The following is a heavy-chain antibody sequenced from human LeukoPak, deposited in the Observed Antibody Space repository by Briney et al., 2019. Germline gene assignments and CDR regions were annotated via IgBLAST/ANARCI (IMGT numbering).Heavy chain of an antibody. V-gene: IGHV4-61*02. D-gene: IGHD4-17*01. CDR2: IYTSGTT. CDR1: GDSISSGDYY. CDR3: ARLSTVTTSFDY. Sequence: SETLSLTCTVSGDSISSGDYYWSWIRQPAGKGLEWIGRIYTSGTTHYNPSLKSRVTMSVDTSKNQFSLKLSSVTAADTAVYYCARLSTVTTSFDYWGQGTLVTVSS. J-gene: IGHJ4*02.